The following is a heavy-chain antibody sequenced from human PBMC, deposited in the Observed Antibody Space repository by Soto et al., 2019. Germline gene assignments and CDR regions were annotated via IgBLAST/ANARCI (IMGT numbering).Heavy chain of an antibody. Sequence: AGGSLRLSCAASGFTFDSPYSHAMSWVRQSPGKGPEWVSTISSNDANTHYAESVQGRFTISKDASRNTVHLHMNSLRADDTATYFCVSWVSAHFDYWGHGTPVTVSS. J-gene: IGHJ4*01. CDR1: GFTFDSPYSHA. CDR3: VSWVSAHFDY. D-gene: IGHD2-8*01. CDR2: ISSNDANT. V-gene: IGHV3-23*01.